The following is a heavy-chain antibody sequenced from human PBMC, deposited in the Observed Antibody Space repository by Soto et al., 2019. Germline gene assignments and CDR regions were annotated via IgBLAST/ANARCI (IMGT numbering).Heavy chain of an antibody. CDR1: GYTFTSYY. Sequence: ASVKVSCKASGYTFTSYYMHWVRQAPGQGLEWMGIINPSGGSTSYAQKFQGRVTMTRDTSTSTVYMELSSLRSEDTAVYYCARDLEQQPPAYYFDYWGQGTLVTVSS. CDR3: ARDLEQQPPAYYFDY. D-gene: IGHD6-13*01. J-gene: IGHJ4*02. V-gene: IGHV1-46*01. CDR2: INPSGGST.